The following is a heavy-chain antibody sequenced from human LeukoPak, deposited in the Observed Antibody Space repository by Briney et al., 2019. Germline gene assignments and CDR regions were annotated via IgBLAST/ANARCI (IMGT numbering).Heavy chain of an antibody. Sequence: SETLSLTCAVYGGSFNGYYCSWIRQAPGKGLEWIGEINYSGRTSYNPSLKSRVTISVDTSKNQLSLHMSSVTASDSAIYYCARHRRNLNEDRFREGEPNFDYWGQGTLVTVSS. CDR1: GGSFNGYY. CDR3: ARHRRNLNEDRFREGEPNFDY. D-gene: IGHD1-14*01. J-gene: IGHJ4*02. V-gene: IGHV4-34*01. CDR2: INYSGRT.